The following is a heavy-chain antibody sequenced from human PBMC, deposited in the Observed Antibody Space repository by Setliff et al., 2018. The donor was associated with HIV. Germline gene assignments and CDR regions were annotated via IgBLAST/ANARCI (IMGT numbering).Heavy chain of an antibody. V-gene: IGHV3-30*02. CDR3: ARDGTRLLAAMDV. CDR1: GFTFSNYG. CDR2: RRYDGSNL. Sequence: LRLSCAASGFTFSNYGIHWVRQAPGKGLEWVAFRRYDGSNLYYADSVKGRFTISRDSYKDTAYLQMNSLRAEDTAVYYCARDGTRLLAAMDVWGKGTTVTVSS. J-gene: IGHJ6*03.